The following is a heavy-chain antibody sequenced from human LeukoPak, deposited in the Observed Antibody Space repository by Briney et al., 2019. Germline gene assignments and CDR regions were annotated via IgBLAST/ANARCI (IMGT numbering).Heavy chain of an antibody. CDR1: GGSISSSNYY. Sequence: PSETLSLTCTVSGGSISSSNYYWGWIRQPPGKGLEGLGNIYYSGSTYYNPSLKSRVTISVDTSKNQFSLKLSSVTATDTAVYYCARQDGYCSSTSCTGYFDSWGQGTLVTVSS. CDR2: IYYSGST. V-gene: IGHV4-39*01. CDR3: ARQDGYCSSTSCTGYFDS. J-gene: IGHJ4*02. D-gene: IGHD2-2*03.